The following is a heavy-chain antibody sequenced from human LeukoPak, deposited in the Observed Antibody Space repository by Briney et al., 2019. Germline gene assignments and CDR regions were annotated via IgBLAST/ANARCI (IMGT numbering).Heavy chain of an antibody. CDR1: GGSINSYY. V-gene: IGHV4-59*13. Sequence: SESLSLTCGVSGGSINSYYLTWIRQPPGKGLEWIWYIYYSGSTNYSPSLKSRLSISIDTSTNHFSLHLRSVTAADTTVFYCSVIDYYIYALFYCGEETLGTVSS. D-gene: IGHD3-10*01. CDR2: IYYSGST. J-gene: IGHJ4*02. CDR3: SVIDYYIYALFY.